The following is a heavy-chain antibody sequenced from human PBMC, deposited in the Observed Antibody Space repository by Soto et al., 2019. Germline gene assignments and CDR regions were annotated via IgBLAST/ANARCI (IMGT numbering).Heavy chain of an antibody. D-gene: IGHD6-19*01. CDR3: ERGSSGWPPRLAY. CDR2: IYYSGST. Sequence: QVQLQESGPGLVKPSETLSLNCTVSGGPISSYYWSWIRQSPGKGLEWIGYIYYSGSTNYNPSLKSPVTISVDTSKNQFSLELSSVTAADTAVYYWERGSSGWPPRLAYWRQGTLVTVSS. J-gene: IGHJ4*02. CDR1: GGPISSYY. V-gene: IGHV4-59*01.